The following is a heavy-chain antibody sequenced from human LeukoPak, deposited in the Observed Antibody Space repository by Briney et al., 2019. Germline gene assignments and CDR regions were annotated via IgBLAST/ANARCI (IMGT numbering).Heavy chain of an antibody. D-gene: IGHD3-22*01. CDR1: GFTFSNYA. CDR3: AKARTMIVVGFTTYFDY. CDR2: MGGGDDDR. Sequence: GGSLRLSCVASGFTFSNYAMSWVRQTPGKGPQWVSVMGGGDDDRYYTDSVKGRFTISRDNSKNTLYLQMNSLRAEDTAVYYCAKARTMIVVGFTTYFDYWGQGTLVTVSS. V-gene: IGHV3-23*01. J-gene: IGHJ4*02.